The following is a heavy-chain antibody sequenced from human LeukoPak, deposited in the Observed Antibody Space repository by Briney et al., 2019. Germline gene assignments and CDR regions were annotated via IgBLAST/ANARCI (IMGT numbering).Heavy chain of an antibody. D-gene: IGHD1-1*01. CDR3: ARGHVDGTTTDAFDI. CDR1: GFTVSSNY. J-gene: IGHJ3*02. Sequence: PGGSLRLSCAASGFTVSSNYMSWVRQAPGKGLEWVSVIYSGGSTYYADSVKGRFTISRDNSKNTLYLQMNSLRAEDTAVYYCARGHVDGTTTDAFDIWGQGTMVTVSS. V-gene: IGHV3-66*01. CDR2: IYSGGST.